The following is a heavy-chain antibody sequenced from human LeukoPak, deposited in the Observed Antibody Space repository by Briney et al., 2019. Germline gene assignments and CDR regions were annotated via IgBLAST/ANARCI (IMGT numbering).Heavy chain of an antibody. J-gene: IGHJ4*02. V-gene: IGHV4-31*03. CDR3: ARTTYYYDSSAPYFDY. D-gene: IGHD3-22*01. Sequence: SETLSLTCTVSGGSISSGDYYWSWIRQLPGKGLEWTGYIYYSGSTYYNPSLRSRATISIDTSKNQFSLKLSSVTAADTAVYYCARTTYYYDSSAPYFDYWGQGTLVTVSS. CDR2: IYYSGST. CDR1: GGSISSGDYY.